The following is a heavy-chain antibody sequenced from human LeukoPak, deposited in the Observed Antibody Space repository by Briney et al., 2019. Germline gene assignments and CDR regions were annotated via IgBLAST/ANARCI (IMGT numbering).Heavy chain of an antibody. CDR2: IYYSGDT. V-gene: IGHV4-59*12. J-gene: IGHJ4*02. CDR1: GASISGYY. Sequence: PSETLSLTCTVSGASISGYYWSWIRQPPGKGLEWIGYIYYSGDTNYNPSLKSRVTISVDTSKNQFSLKLSSVTAADTAVYYCARDLDYYDSSGRQNYWGQGTLVTVSS. D-gene: IGHD3-22*01. CDR3: ARDLDYYDSSGRQNY.